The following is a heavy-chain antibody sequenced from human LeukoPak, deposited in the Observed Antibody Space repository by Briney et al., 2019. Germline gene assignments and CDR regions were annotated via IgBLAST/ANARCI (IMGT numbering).Heavy chain of an antibody. CDR1: GFTFSSYS. CDR3: ARRRATLNNRNCSSTSCYGPYFDY. Sequence: AGGSLRLSCAASGFTFSSYSMNWVRQAPGKGLEWVSAISGSGGSTYYADSVKGRFTISRDNAKNSLYLQMNSLRAEDTAVYYCARRRATLNNRNCSSTSCYGPYFDYWGQGTLVTVSS. J-gene: IGHJ4*02. CDR2: ISGSGGST. D-gene: IGHD2-2*01. V-gene: IGHV3-21*01.